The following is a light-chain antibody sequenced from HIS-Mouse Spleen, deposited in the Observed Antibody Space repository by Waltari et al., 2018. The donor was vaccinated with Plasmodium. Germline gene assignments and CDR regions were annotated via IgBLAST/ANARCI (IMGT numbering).Light chain of an antibody. CDR2: GAS. CDR3: QQYNNWSFT. J-gene: IGKJ3*01. Sequence: EIVMTQSPATLYVSPGERATLSCRASQSVSSNLAWYKQKPGQAPRLLIYGASNRATGIPDRFSGSGSGTEFTLTISSLQSEDFAVYYCQQYNNWSFTFGPGTKVDIK. CDR1: QSVSSN. V-gene: IGKV3-15*01.